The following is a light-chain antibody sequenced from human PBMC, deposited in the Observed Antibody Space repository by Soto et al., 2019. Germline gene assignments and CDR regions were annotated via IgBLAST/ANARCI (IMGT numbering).Light chain of an antibody. J-gene: IGLJ2*01. Sequence: QSVLTQPPSASGTPGQRVTISCSGSRSNIGRNTVNWYQQLPGTAPKLLIYNNDQRPSGVPDRFSGSKSGTSASLAISGLRSEDEAGYYCAAWDDSLNGVVFGGGTQLTVL. CDR3: AAWDDSLNGVV. V-gene: IGLV1-44*01. CDR2: NND. CDR1: RSNIGRNT.